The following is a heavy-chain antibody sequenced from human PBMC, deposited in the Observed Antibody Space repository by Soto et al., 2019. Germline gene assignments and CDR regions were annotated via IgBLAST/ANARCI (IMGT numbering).Heavy chain of an antibody. V-gene: IGHV1-24*01. Sequence: ASVKVSCKVSGYTLTELSMHWVRQAPGKGLEWMGGFDPEDGETIYAQKFQGRVTMTEDTSTDTAYMELSSLRSEDTAVYYCASARRITMIVVVIDAFDIWGQGTMVTVSS. CDR3: ASARRITMIVVVIDAFDI. J-gene: IGHJ3*02. CDR2: FDPEDGET. D-gene: IGHD3-22*01. CDR1: GYTLTELS.